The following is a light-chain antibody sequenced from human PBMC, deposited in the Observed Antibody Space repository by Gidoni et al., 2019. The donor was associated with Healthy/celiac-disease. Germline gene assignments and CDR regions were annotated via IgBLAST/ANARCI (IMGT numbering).Light chain of an antibody. J-gene: IGKJ1*01. Sequence: DVVMTPSPLSLPVTLGQPASISCRPSQSLVHSDGNTYLNWFQQRPGQSPRRLMYQVSNRDSGVPDRFSGSGSCTYFTLKIIRVEAEDVGGYYCMQGTDWSPWTFGQGTKVEIK. CDR2: QVS. V-gene: IGKV2-30*02. CDR3: MQGTDWSPWT. CDR1: QSLVHSDGNTY.